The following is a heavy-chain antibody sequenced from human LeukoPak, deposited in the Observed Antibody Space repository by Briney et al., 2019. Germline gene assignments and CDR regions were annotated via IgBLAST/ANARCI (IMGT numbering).Heavy chain of an antibody. CDR3: ARAGFTFSDYFGSFFDY. D-gene: IGHD3-10*01. Sequence: GGSLRLSCAASGFTFSSYSMNWVRQAPGKGLECVSHISSSSSTRYYADSVKGRFTLSRDNAKNSLYLQMNSLRAEDTAVYYCARAGFTFSDYFGSFFDYWGQGTLVTVSS. CDR2: ISSSSSTR. CDR1: GFTFSSYS. V-gene: IGHV3-48*01. J-gene: IGHJ4*02.